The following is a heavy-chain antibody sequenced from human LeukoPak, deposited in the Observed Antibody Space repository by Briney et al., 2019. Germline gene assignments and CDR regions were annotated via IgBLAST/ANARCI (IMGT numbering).Heavy chain of an antibody. D-gene: IGHD5-18*01. Sequence: PSETLSLTCTVSGGSISSYYWSWIRQPPGKGLEWIGYIYYSGSTNYNPSLKSRVTISVDTSKNQFSLKLSSVTAADTAMYYCARDSGDTALDYWGQGTLVTVSS. CDR1: GGSISSYY. CDR3: ARDSGDTALDY. CDR2: IYYSGST. V-gene: IGHV4-59*01. J-gene: IGHJ4*02.